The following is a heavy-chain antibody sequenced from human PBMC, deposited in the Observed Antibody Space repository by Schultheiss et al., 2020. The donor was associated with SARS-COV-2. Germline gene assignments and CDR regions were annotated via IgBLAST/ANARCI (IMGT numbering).Heavy chain of an antibody. D-gene: IGHD3-9*01. J-gene: IGHJ4*02. CDR1: GYTFTSYA. V-gene: IGHV1-3*01. CDR2: INAGNGNT. CDR3: TRATILTDWGIDF. Sequence: ASVKVSCKASGYTFTSYAMHWVRQAPGQRLEWMGWINAGNGNTNYAQKLQGRVSMTTDTSTSTAYMELRSLRSDDTAVYYCTRATILTDWGIDFWGQGTLVTVSS.